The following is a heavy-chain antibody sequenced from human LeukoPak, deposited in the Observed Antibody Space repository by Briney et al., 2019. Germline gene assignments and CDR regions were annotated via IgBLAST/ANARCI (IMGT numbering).Heavy chain of an antibody. J-gene: IGHJ4*02. CDR2: ISGSGGST. V-gene: IGHV3-23*01. CDR1: GFTFSSYA. CDR3: AKDGSGVAAADYCFDY. D-gene: IGHD2-15*01. Sequence: PGGSLRLSCAASGFTFSSYAMSWVRQAPGKGLEWVSAISGSGGSTFYADSVKGRFTISRDNSKNTLYMQMNSLRAEDTAVYYCAKDGSGVAAADYCFDYWGQGTLVTVSS.